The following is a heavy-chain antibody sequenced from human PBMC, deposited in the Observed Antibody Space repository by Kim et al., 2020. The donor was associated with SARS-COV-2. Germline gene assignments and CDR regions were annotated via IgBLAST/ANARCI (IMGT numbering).Heavy chain of an antibody. CDR2: ISGSGGST. D-gene: IGHD3-10*01. J-gene: IGHJ3*02. CDR3: ANLLWFGELFSLDAFDI. CDR1: GFTFSSYA. Sequence: GGSLRLSCAASGFTFSSYAMSWVRQAPGKGLEWVSAISGSGGSTYYADSVKGRFTISRDNSKNTLYLQMNSLRAEDTAVYYCANLLWFGELFSLDAFDIWGQGTMVTVSS. V-gene: IGHV3-23*01.